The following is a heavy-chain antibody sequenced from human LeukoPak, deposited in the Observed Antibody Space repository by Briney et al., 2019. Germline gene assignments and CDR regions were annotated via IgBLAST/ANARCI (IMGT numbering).Heavy chain of an antibody. Sequence: GGSLRLSCAASGFTFSSYGMHWVRQAPGKGLEWVAVISYDGSNKYYADSVKGRFTISRDNSKNTLYLQMNSLRAEDTAVYYCAKERIVATIPDYFDYWGQGTLVTVSS. D-gene: IGHD5-12*01. J-gene: IGHJ4*02. CDR3: AKERIVATIPDYFDY. CDR2: ISYDGSNK. V-gene: IGHV3-30*18. CDR1: GFTFSSYG.